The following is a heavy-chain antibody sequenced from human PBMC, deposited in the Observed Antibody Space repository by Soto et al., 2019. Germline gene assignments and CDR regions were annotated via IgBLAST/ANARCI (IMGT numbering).Heavy chain of an antibody. Sequence: GGSLRLSCVVSGFTFSSSWMHWVRQAPGKGLVWVSRINSDGSSTNYGDSVEGRFTTSRDNAKNMLYLQMNSLRAEDTALYYCVTGWSGYWGQGTLVTVSS. CDR2: INSDGSST. V-gene: IGHV3-74*01. D-gene: IGHD2-15*01. J-gene: IGHJ4*02. CDR3: VTGWSGY. CDR1: GFTFSSSW.